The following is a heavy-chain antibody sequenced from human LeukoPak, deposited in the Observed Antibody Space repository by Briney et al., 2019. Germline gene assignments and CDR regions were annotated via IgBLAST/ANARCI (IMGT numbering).Heavy chain of an antibody. D-gene: IGHD2-2*02. CDR3: ARAPPSYQLLYS. Sequence: ASVKVSCKASGYTFTSYGISWVRQAPGQGLEWMGWISAYNGNTNYAQKLQGRVTMTTDSSTSTAYMELRSLRSDDTAVYYCARAPPSYQLLYSWGQGTLVTVSS. CDR2: ISAYNGNT. V-gene: IGHV1-18*01. CDR1: GYTFTSYG. J-gene: IGHJ4*02.